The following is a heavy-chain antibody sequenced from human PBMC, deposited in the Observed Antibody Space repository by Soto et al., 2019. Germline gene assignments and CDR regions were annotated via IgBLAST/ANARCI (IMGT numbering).Heavy chain of an antibody. J-gene: IGHJ4*02. CDR1: GNSFTRSD. CDR3: ARGRASGSYYLPDY. D-gene: IGHD3-10*01. V-gene: IGHV1-8*01. CDR2: INPNSGNI. Sequence: GVPAELACTACGNSFTRSDITGVRQANGHGLEWMGWINPNSGNIGYAQKFQGRVTLTRDTAIRTAYMEVSRLRSDDTAVYYCARGRASGSYYLPDYWGQGTLVTVSA.